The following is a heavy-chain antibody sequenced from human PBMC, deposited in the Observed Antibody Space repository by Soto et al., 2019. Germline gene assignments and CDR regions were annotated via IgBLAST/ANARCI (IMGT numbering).Heavy chain of an antibody. CDR1: GGSISSYY. D-gene: IGHD6-19*01. CDR2: IYYSGSA. V-gene: IGHV4-59*01. CDR3: ASGWYVRSRGYYYCYGMDV. J-gene: IGHJ6*02. Sequence: PSQTLSLTGTVSGGSISSYYWSWIRQPPGKGLEWIGYIYYSGSANYNPSLKSRVAVSVDTSTNQCSLKLSSVTAADTAVYYCASGWYVRSRGYYYCYGMDVWGQGTSVTISS.